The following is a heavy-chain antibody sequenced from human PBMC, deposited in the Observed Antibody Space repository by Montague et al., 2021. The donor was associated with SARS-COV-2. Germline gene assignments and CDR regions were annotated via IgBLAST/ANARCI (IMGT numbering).Heavy chain of an antibody. V-gene: IGHV4-31*03. D-gene: IGHD2-21*01. CDR2: IYYSGST. CDR3: ARVHIVVVSAMRYFEL. Sequence: TLSLTCTVSGGSISSGGYYWSWIRHHPGKGLEWIGYIYYSGSTYYXPSLKSRVTISVDTSKNQFSLKLSSVTAADTAVYYCARVHIVVVSAMRYFELWGRGTLVTVSS. J-gene: IGHJ2*01. CDR1: GGSISSGGYY.